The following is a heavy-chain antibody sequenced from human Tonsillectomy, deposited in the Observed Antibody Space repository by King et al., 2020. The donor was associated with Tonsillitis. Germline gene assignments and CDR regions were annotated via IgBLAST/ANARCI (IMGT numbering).Heavy chain of an antibody. Sequence: QLQESGPGLVKPSETLSLTCTVSGDSIISYYWNWIRQPPGKGLEWIGYVYYTGNTNQNPSLKSRVTISVDPVKNQFSLKLSSVTAADTAVYYCARRSYYGSGIDYWGQGTLVTVSS. J-gene: IGHJ4*02. CDR3: ARRSYYGSGIDY. CDR1: GDSIISYY. CDR2: VYYTGNT. V-gene: IGHV4-59*08. D-gene: IGHD3-10*01.